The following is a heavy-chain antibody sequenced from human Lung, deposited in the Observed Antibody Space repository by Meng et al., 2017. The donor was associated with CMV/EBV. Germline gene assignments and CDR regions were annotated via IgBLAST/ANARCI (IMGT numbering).Heavy chain of an antibody. J-gene: IGHJ6*02. CDR2: IRSKAYGGTT. CDR3: TRKLLSYYYYGMDV. D-gene: IGHD2-2*01. Sequence: SXKISXTASGFTFGDYAMSWVRQAPGKGLEWVGFIRSKAYGGTTEYAASVKGRFTISRDDSKSIAYLQMNSLKTEDTAVYYYTRKLLSYYYYGMDVWGQGTTVTVSS. CDR1: GFTFGDYA. V-gene: IGHV3-49*04.